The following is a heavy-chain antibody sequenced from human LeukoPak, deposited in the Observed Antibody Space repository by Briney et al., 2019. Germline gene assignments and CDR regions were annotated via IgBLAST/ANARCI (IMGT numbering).Heavy chain of an antibody. Sequence: GASVKVSCKASGYTFTGYYMHWVRQAPGQGLEWMGWINPNSGGTNYAQKFQGRVTMTRDTSISTAYMELSRLRSDDTAMYYCARPLIGSGSYNYWGQGTLVTVSS. D-gene: IGHD3-10*01. CDR1: GYTFTGYY. CDR3: ARPLIGSGSYNY. CDR2: INPNSGGT. V-gene: IGHV1-2*02. J-gene: IGHJ4*02.